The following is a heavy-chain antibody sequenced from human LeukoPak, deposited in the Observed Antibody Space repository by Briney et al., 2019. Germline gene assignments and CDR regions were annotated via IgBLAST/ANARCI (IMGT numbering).Heavy chain of an antibody. Sequence: GGSLRLSCAASGFTFSRYAMSWVRQAPGKGLDWVSAISGSGGSTYYADSVKGRFTISRDNSKDTLYLQLNSLRAEDTAVYYCAKDHSYGDNSNWHFDLWGRGTLVTVSS. D-gene: IGHD4-23*01. J-gene: IGHJ2*01. CDR3: AKDHSYGDNSNWHFDL. CDR1: GFTFSRYA. V-gene: IGHV3-23*01. CDR2: ISGSGGST.